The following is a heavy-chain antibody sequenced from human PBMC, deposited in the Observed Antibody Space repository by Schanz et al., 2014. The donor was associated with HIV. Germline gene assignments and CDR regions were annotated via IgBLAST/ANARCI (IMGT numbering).Heavy chain of an antibody. V-gene: IGHV1-8*01. Sequence: QVQLVQSGAEVKKPGASVKVSCKASGYTFINYDIHWVRQASGLGLEWMGWMNPSTGNSGYAQMFQVRVTMTRDTSISTAYLEVDSLKSEDTAVYYCARMGYYDSHGYYYEFGMDVWGQGTTVTVSS. D-gene: IGHD3-22*01. J-gene: IGHJ6*02. CDR2: MNPSTGNS. CDR1: GYTFINYD. CDR3: ARMGYYDSHGYYYEFGMDV.